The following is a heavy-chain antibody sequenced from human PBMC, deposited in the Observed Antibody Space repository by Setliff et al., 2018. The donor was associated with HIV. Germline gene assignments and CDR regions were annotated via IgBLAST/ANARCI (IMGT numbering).Heavy chain of an antibody. D-gene: IGHD2-8*02. J-gene: IGHJ4*02. V-gene: IGHV1-2*02. CDR1: GYTFTGYY. CDR3: AREADYSDTGGQYRY. CDR2: INPNVGGT. Sequence: VASVKVSCKGSGYTFTGYYVHWVRLAPGQGLEWMGWINPNVGGTTYAQKFQGRVTMTRDTSISTAYMELSRLTSDDTALYYCAREADYSDTGGQYRYWGQGTLVTVSS.